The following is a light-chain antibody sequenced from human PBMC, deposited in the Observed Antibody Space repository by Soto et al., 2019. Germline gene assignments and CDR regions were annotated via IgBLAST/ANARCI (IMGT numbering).Light chain of an antibody. CDR3: QLYYSGM. J-gene: IGKJ1*01. Sequence: EIVLTQSPGTLSLSPGERATLSCRASQSVDSNYLGWYQQKPGQAPRLLIYAASSRATGIPDRFSGGGSGTDFTLTISRLEPEDFAVYWCQLYYSGMFGQGTKVEIK. CDR1: QSVDSNY. V-gene: IGKV3-20*01. CDR2: AAS.